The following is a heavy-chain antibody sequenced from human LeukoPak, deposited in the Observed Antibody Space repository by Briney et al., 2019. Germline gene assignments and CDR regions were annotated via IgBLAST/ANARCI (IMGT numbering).Heavy chain of an antibody. D-gene: IGHD1-26*01. CDR3: AKVGLVGALDY. CDR1: GFTLSSYG. CDR2: ISYNGSNK. J-gene: IGHJ4*02. Sequence: GGSLRLSCAASGFTLSSYGMRWVRQAPGKGLEWVAVISYNGSNKYYADSVKGRFTISRDNSKNTLYLQMNSLRAEDTAVYYCAKVGLVGALDYWGQGTLVTVSS. V-gene: IGHV3-30*18.